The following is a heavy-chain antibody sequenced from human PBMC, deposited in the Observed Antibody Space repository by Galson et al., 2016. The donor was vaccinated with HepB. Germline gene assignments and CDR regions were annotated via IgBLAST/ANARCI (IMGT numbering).Heavy chain of an antibody. CDR3: ARDASSTGYFGGTTDDY. V-gene: IGHV3-21*01. J-gene: IGHJ4*02. CDR2: ISRGRSYI. Sequence: WVLQHPGKGLEGVSSISRGRSYIFYAASVKGRFTISRDNAKNALYLQMNSLRAEDTAVYYCARDASSTGYFGGTTDDYWGQGTLVTVSS. D-gene: IGHD3-22*01.